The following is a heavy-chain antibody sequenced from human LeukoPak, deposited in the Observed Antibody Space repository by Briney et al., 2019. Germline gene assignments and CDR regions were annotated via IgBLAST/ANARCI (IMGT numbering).Heavy chain of an antibody. CDR3: ARLSGSYYFDY. J-gene: IGHJ4*02. Sequence: SETLSLTCTVSGGSISIYYWSWIRQPPGKGLEWIGYIYYSGSTNYNPSLKSRVTISVDTSKNQFSLKLSSVTAADTAVYYCARLSGSYYFDYWGQGTLVTVSS. D-gene: IGHD1-26*01. V-gene: IGHV4-59*08. CDR1: GGSISIYY. CDR2: IYYSGST.